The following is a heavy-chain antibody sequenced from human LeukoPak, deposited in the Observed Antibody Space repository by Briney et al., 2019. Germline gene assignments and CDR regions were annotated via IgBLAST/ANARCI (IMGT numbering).Heavy chain of an antibody. Sequence: PSETLSLTCAVYGGSFSGYYWSLIRQPPGKGLEWIGEINHSGSTNYNPSLKSRVTIAVDTSKNQFSLKLSSATAADTAVYYCARVVGVRAETFDHWGQGTLVTVSS. CDR3: ARVVGVRAETFDH. J-gene: IGHJ4*02. CDR1: GGSFSGYY. D-gene: IGHD2-8*01. CDR2: INHSGST. V-gene: IGHV4-34*01.